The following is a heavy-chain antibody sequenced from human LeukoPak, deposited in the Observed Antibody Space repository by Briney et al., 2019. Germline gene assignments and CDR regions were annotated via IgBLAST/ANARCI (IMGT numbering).Heavy chain of an antibody. J-gene: IGHJ4*02. V-gene: IGHV3-43*02. Sequence: GGSLSLSCAPSGFNFDVYAMHCVRQAPGRGLQCISLISADVGSTYYADSVKGRFTISRENSRNSLYLQMNSLTTEDTAFYYCAKDKAGTIVWYGRWAIGLFDYWGQGTLLTVSS. D-gene: IGHD6-13*01. CDR3: AKDKAGTIVWYGRWAIGLFDY. CDR1: GFNFDVYA. CDR2: ISADVGST.